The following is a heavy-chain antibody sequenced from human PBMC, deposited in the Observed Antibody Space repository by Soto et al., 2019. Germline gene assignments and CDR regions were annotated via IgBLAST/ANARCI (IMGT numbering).Heavy chain of an antibody. V-gene: IGHV3-74*03. CDR3: ATAEVDY. J-gene: IGHJ4*02. Sequence: PGGSLRLSCAASGFTFGDYGMHWVRQPPGKGPEWVSRMTGDGRTTQYADSVKGRFTASRDNAKSTLYLQMNSLRAEDTAVYYCATAEVDYWGPGTLVTVSS. CDR1: GFTFGDYG. CDR2: MTGDGRTT.